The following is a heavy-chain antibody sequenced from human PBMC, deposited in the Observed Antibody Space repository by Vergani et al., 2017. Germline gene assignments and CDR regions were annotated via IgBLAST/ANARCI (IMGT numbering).Heavy chain of an antibody. CDR2: ISGSGGST. CDR3: AGPQGTSAYYYGWFDY. Sequence: EVQLLESGGDLVQPGGSLRLSCAASGFTFSTYAMSWVRQAPGKGLEWVSAISGSGGSTYYADSVKGRFTISRDNSKNTLYLQMNSLRAEDTAVYYCAGPQGTSAYYYGWFDYWGQGILVTVSS. D-gene: IGHD3-22*01. J-gene: IGHJ4*02. V-gene: IGHV3-23*01. CDR1: GFTFSTYA.